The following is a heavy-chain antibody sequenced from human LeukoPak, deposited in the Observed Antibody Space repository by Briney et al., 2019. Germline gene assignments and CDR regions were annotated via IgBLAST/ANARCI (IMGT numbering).Heavy chain of an antibody. D-gene: IGHD1-26*01. CDR1: GFTVSSNY. CDR2: IYSGGST. Sequence: PGGSLRLSCAASGFTVSSNYMSWVRQAPGKGLEWVSVIYSGGSTYCADSVKGRFTISRDNSKNTLYLQMNSLRAEDTAVYYCARVSGSYFDAFDYWGQGTLVTVSS. J-gene: IGHJ4*02. CDR3: ARVSGSYFDAFDY. V-gene: IGHV3-66*01.